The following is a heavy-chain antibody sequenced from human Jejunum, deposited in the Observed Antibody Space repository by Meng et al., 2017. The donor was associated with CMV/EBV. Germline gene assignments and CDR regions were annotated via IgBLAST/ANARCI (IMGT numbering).Heavy chain of an antibody. J-gene: IGHJ4*02. V-gene: IGHV3-30*04. D-gene: IGHD1-26*01. CDR2: VGYDGKVK. Sequence: GFAVSRCPMHWVRPAPGKGPEWVTVVGYDGKVKLYADSVKGRFTISRDDSKTTLYLQMDSLRPEDTAVYYCARDPQIGSPDYFDYWGQGALVTVSS. CDR1: GFAVSRCP. CDR3: ARDPQIGSPDYFDY.